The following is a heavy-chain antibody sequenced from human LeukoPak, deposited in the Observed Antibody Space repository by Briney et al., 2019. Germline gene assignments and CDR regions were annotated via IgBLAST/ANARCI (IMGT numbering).Heavy chain of an antibody. J-gene: IGHJ3*02. CDR2: IYSSGRT. Sequence: SETLSLTCKVSGGSISSDHWNWIRQPPGKGLEWIGNIYSSGRTNYNPSLKSRVTISVDTSKNQFSLKLSSVTAADTAVYYCARSGGAVADDAFDIWGQGTMVTVSS. CDR3: ARSGGAVADDAFDI. V-gene: IGHV4-59*01. CDR1: GGSISSDH. D-gene: IGHD6-19*01.